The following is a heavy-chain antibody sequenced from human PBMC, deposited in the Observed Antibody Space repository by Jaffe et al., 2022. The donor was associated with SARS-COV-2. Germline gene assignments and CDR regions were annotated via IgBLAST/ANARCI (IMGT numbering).Heavy chain of an antibody. CDR1: GYSISSGYY. Sequence: QVQLQESGPGLLKPSETLSLTCDVSGYSISSGYYWGWIRQPPGKGLEWIGSIYHSGDTYYNASLKSRVTTSVDTSKNQFSLNLRSVTAADTAVYYCTRGPHRGHGTGYYWGWFDPWGQGTLVTVSS. V-gene: IGHV4-38-2*01. D-gene: IGHD3-22*01. CDR3: TRGPHRGHGTGYYWGWFDP. CDR2: IYHSGDT. J-gene: IGHJ5*02.